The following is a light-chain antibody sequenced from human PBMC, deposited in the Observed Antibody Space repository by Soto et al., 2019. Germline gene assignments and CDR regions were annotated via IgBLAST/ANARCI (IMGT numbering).Light chain of an antibody. CDR3: SSYTGPDNLI. V-gene: IGLV2-23*01. J-gene: IGLJ2*01. CDR2: EAT. Sequence: QSALTQPASVSGCPGQSITISCTGTTNDVGRYNLVSWYQQSPGKVPKLIIYEATKRPSGVSNRFSGSKSGNTASLTISGLQAEDEGDYYCSSYTGPDNLIFGGGTKLTVL. CDR1: TNDVGRYNL.